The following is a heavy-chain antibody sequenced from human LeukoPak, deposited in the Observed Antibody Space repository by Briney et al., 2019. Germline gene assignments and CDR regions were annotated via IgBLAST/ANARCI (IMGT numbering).Heavy chain of an antibody. V-gene: IGHV3-48*03. D-gene: IGHD2/OR15-2a*01. CDR3: AREGRYFRHELDY. CDR1: GFTFSSYE. Sequence: GGSLRLSCAASGFTFSSYEMNWVRQAPGKGLEWVSYISSSGSTSYYADSVEGRFTMSRDNAKKSLFLEMNSLSAEDTAVYYCAREGRYFRHELDYWGQGTRVTVSS. CDR2: ISSSGSTS. J-gene: IGHJ4*02.